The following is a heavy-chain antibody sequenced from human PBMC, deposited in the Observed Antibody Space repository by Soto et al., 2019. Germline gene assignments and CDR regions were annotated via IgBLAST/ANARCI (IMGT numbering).Heavy chain of an antibody. D-gene: IGHD1-26*01. Sequence: GGSLRLSYAVPGFTFRSYVMCWVRQTPGYGLDWVSAISCGGGSTYYADSVKGRFTIARDNSKNTLYLQMNSLRAEGTAVYYCASDHSGSYPPVDYFDYWGQGTLVTVSS. CDR2: ISCGGGST. CDR3: ASDHSGSYPPVDYFDY. J-gene: IGHJ4*02. CDR1: GFTFRSYV. V-gene: IGHV3-23*01.